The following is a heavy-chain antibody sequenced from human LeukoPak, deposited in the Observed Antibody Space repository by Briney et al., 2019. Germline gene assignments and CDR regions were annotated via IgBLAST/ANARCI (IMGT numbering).Heavy chain of an antibody. CDR2: INPNSGGT. V-gene: IGHV1-2*02. CDR1: GYTFTGYY. CDR3: ARGIAAAGAYYYYGMDV. J-gene: IGHJ6*02. Sequence: GALVKVSCKASGYTFTGYYMHWVRQAPGQGLEWMGWINPNSGGTNYAQKFQGRVTMTRDTSISTAYMELSRLRSDDTAVYYCARGIAAAGAYYYYGMDVWGQGTTVTVSS. D-gene: IGHD6-13*01.